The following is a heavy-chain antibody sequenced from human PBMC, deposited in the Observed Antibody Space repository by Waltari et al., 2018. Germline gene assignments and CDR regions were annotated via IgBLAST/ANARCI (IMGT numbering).Heavy chain of an antibody. V-gene: IGHV3-23*03. CDR1: GFTFSSYP. J-gene: IGHJ3*02. CDR2: ISSGGST. Sequence: EVQLLESGGGLVQPGGSLRLSCAASGFTFSSYPMSWVRQAPGKGLEWVSVISSGGSTYYADSVKGRFTISRDNSKNTLYLQMNSLRAEDTAVYYCAKDQAGAFDIWGQGTMVTVSS. CDR3: AKDQAGAFDI. D-gene: IGHD6-13*01.